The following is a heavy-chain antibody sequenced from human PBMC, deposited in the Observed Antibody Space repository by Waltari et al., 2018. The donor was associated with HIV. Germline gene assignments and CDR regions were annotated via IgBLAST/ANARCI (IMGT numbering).Heavy chain of an antibody. CDR3: TTKQGYSYGYGFDY. D-gene: IGHD5-18*01. CDR1: GFTFSNAW. V-gene: IGHV3-15*01. CDR2: IKSKTDGGTT. Sequence: EVQLVESGGGLVKPGGSLRLSCAASGFTFSNAWMSWVRQAPGKGLEWVGRIKSKTDGGTTDYAAPVKGRFTISRDDSKNTLYLQMNSLKTEDTAVYYCTTKQGYSYGYGFDYWGQGTLVTVSS. J-gene: IGHJ4*02.